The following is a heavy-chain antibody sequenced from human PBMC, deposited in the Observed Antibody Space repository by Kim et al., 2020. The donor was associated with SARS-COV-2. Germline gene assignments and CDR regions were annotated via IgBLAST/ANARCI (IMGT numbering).Heavy chain of an antibody. CDR2: INVGNDNR. V-gene: IGHV1-3*01. CDR1: GYTFTTYA. J-gene: IGHJ4*02. Sequence: ASVKVSCKASGYTFTTYAIHWMRQAPGQSLEWIGWINVGNDNRKYSQKFQGRVTITRNTSASTAYMEVSSLRYEDTAVYYCARESYSSRDYWGQGTLVTVSS. D-gene: IGHD6-13*01. CDR3: ARESYSSRDY.